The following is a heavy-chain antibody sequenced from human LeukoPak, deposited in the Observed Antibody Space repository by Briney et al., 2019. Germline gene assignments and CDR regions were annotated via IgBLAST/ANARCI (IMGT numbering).Heavy chain of an antibody. D-gene: IGHD3-22*01. CDR2: ISYDGSNK. Sequence: GGSLRLSCAASGFTFSSYGMHWVRQAPGKGLEWVAVISYDGSNKYYADSVKGRFTISRDDSKNTLYLQMNSLRAEDTAVYYCARETYYYDSSGYFDYYYGMDVWGQGTTVTVSS. CDR3: ARETYYYDSSGYFDYYYGMDV. J-gene: IGHJ6*02. V-gene: IGHV3-30*03. CDR1: GFTFSSYG.